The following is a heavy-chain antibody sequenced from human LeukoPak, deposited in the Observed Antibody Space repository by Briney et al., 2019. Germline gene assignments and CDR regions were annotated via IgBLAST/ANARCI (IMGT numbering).Heavy chain of an antibody. CDR3: ARELPAYCSGTTCYAPYYGIDV. V-gene: IGHV3-21*01. CDR2: ISSSSSYI. Sequence: GGSLRLSCAASGFTFSSYSMNWVRQAPGKGLEWVSSISSSSSYIYYADSLKGRITISRDNAKNSLYLQMNSLRAEDTAVYYCARELPAYCSGTTCYAPYYGIDVWGKGTTVTVSS. D-gene: IGHD2-2*01. J-gene: IGHJ6*04. CDR1: GFTFSSYS.